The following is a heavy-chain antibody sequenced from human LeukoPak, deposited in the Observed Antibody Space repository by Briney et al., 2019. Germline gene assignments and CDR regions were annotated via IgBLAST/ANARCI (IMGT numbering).Heavy chain of an antibody. Sequence: ASVKVSCKASGYTFTSYGISWVRQAPGQGLEWMGWISAYNGITNYAQKLQGRVTMTTDTSTSTAYMELRSLRSDDTAVYYCARDGGEWELLYYFDYWGQGTLVTVSS. J-gene: IGHJ4*02. V-gene: IGHV1-18*01. CDR1: GYTFTSYG. D-gene: IGHD1-26*01. CDR2: ISAYNGIT. CDR3: ARDGGEWELLYYFDY.